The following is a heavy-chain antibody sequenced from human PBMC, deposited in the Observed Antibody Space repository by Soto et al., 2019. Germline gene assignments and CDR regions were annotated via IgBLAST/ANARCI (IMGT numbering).Heavy chain of an antibody. CDR3: AKDKGGRYCSRTSCLYSFDD. J-gene: IGHJ4*02. V-gene: IGHV3-23*01. D-gene: IGHD2-2*01. CDR1: GFTFSTYA. Sequence: PGGSLRLSCTASGFTFSTYAMSWVRQAPGKGLEWVSTISDSGSTYYADSVKGRFTISRDNSKNTLYLEMNSLRAEDTAVYYCAKDKGGRYCSRTSCLYSFDDWGQGTLVTVSS. CDR2: ISDSGST.